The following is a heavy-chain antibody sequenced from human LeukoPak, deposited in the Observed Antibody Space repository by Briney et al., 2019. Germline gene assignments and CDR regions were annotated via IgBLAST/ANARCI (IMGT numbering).Heavy chain of an antibody. CDR2: IIPIFGTA. V-gene: IGHV1-69*05. Sequence: ASVKVSCKASGGTFSSYAISWVRQAPGQGLEWMGGIIPIFGTANYAQKFRGRVTITTDESTSTAYMELSSLRSEDTAVYYCARAGYCSSTSCYTSIDYWGQGTLVTVSS. CDR3: ARAGYCSSTSCYTSIDY. CDR1: GGTFSSYA. D-gene: IGHD2-2*02. J-gene: IGHJ4*02.